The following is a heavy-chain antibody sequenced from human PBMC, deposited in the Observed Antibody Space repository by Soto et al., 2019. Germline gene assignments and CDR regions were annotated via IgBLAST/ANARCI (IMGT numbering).Heavy chain of an antibody. Sequence: SETLSLTCAVYGGSFSGYYWSWIRRPPGKGLEWIGEINHSGSTNYNPSLKSRVTISVDTSKNQFSLKLSSVTAADTAVYYCARGLGQLALYWGQGTLVTVSS. J-gene: IGHJ4*02. CDR2: INHSGST. D-gene: IGHD6-6*01. CDR1: GGSFSGYY. CDR3: ARGLGQLALY. V-gene: IGHV4-34*01.